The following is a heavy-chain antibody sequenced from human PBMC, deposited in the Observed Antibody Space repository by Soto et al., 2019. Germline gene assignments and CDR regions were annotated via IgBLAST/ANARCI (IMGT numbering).Heavy chain of an antibody. CDR3: ARDRKGIVGIDAFDI. Sequence: ASVKVSCKASGYTFTSYYMHLVRQAPGQGLEWMGIINPSGGSTSYAQKFQGRVTMTRDTSTSTVYMELSSLRSEDTAVYYCARDRKGIVGIDAFDISGQGTIVTVSS. CDR2: INPSGGST. J-gene: IGHJ3*02. D-gene: IGHD2-15*01. CDR1: GYTFTSYY. V-gene: IGHV1-46*03.